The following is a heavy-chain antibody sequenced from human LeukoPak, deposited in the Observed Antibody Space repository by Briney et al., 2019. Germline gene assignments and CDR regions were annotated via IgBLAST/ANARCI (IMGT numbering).Heavy chain of an antibody. Sequence: GGSLRLSCAASGFTFSSYGMHWVRQAPGKGLEWVGVISYDGSNKYYADSVKGRFTISRDNSKNTLYLQMNSLRAEDTAVYYCAKVGDSSGYWMCDYWGQGTLVTVSS. CDR2: ISYDGSNK. J-gene: IGHJ4*02. CDR3: AKVGDSSGYWMCDY. CDR1: GFTFSSYG. V-gene: IGHV3-30*18. D-gene: IGHD3-22*01.